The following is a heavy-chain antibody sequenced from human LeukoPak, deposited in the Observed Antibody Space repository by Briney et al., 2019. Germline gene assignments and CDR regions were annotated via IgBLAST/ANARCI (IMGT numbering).Heavy chain of an antibody. CDR1: SGSISAYY. CDR2: IYYDGSN. Sequence: SETLSLTCTVSSGSISAYYWRWIRQPPGKGLECIGYIYYDGSNNYNPSLKSRVTISVDTSKDQFSLKLSSVTVADTAVYYCARGGGYCSGGSCYTSNHGFDYWGQGTLVTVSS. CDR3: ARGGGYCSGGSCYTSNHGFDY. V-gene: IGHV4-59*01. J-gene: IGHJ4*02. D-gene: IGHD2-15*01.